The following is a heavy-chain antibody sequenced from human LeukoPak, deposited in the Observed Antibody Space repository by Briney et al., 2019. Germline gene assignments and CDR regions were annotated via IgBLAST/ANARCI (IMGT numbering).Heavy chain of an antibody. CDR1: GFTFSSYA. CDR3: AKVQHPSPSEVRGVIDHAFDI. D-gene: IGHD3-10*01. CDR2: ISGSGGST. J-gene: IGHJ3*02. V-gene: IGHV3-23*01. Sequence: GVSLRLSCAASGFTFSSYAMSWVRQAPGKGLEWVSAISGSGGSTYYADSVKGRFTISRDNSKNTLYLQMNSLRAEDTAVYYCAKVQHPSPSEVRGVIDHAFDIWGQGTMVTVSS.